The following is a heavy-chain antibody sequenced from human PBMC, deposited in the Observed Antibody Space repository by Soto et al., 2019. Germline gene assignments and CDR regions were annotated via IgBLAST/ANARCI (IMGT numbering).Heavy chain of an antibody. CDR1: GGTFSSYT. D-gene: IGHD1-26*01. Sequence: QVQLVQSGAEVKKPGSSVKVSCKASGGTFSSYTISWVRQAPGQGLEWMGRIIPILGIANYAQKFQGRVTITADKSTSTAYMELSSLRSEDTAVYYCARNQGPEWELLEDHRWEGWFDPWGQGTLVTVSS. CDR2: IIPILGIA. J-gene: IGHJ5*02. CDR3: ARNQGPEWELLEDHRWEGWFDP. V-gene: IGHV1-69*02.